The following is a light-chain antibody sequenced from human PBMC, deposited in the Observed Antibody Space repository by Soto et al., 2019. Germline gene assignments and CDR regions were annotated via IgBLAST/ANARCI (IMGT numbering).Light chain of an antibody. Sequence: QSVLTQPPSVSGAPGQRVTISCTGSRSNIGTHFDVHWYQQLPGPAPKLLIYGNSNRPSGVPDRFSGSKSGTSASLAITGLQAEDEADYYCQSYDSSLSGVVFGGGTKLTVL. J-gene: IGLJ2*01. CDR2: GNS. V-gene: IGLV1-40*01. CDR1: RSNIGTHFD. CDR3: QSYDSSLSGVV.